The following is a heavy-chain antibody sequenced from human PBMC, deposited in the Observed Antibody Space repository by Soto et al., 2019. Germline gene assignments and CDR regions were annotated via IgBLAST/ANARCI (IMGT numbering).Heavy chain of an antibody. V-gene: IGHV1-24*01. D-gene: IGHD3-3*01. J-gene: IGHJ5*02. Sequence: ASVKVSCKASGYSFTTYGIFWVRQAPGKGLEWMGGFDPEDGETIYAQKFQGRVTMTEDTSTDTAYMELSSLRSEDTAVYYCATLYYDFWSGYSRWFDPWGQGTLVTVSS. CDR1: GYSFTTYG. CDR3: ATLYYDFWSGYSRWFDP. CDR2: FDPEDGET.